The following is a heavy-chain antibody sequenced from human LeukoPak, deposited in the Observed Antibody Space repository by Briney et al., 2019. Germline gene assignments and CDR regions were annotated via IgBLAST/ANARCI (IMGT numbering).Heavy chain of an antibody. J-gene: IGHJ5*02. V-gene: IGHV3-30*02. D-gene: IGHD4-17*01. CDR1: GFTFSSYG. CDR2: IRCDGSNK. Sequence: GGSLRLSCAASGFTFSSYGMHWVRQAPGKGLEWVAFIRCDGSNKYYADSVKGRFTISRDSSKNTLYLQMSSLRAEDTAVYYCAKDLGHTTPWGQGTLVTVSS. CDR3: AKDLGHTTP.